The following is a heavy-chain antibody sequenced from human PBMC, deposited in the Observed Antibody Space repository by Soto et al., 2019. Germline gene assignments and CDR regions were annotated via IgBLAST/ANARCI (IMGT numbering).Heavy chain of an antibody. Sequence: PSETLSLTCTVSGGSVSSGSYYWSWIRQPPGKGLEWIGYIYYSGSTNYNPSLKSRVTISVDTSKNQFSLKLSSVTAADTAVYYCARVAVAGTRVDYSGQGTLVTVSS. D-gene: IGHD6-19*01. CDR2: IYYSGST. J-gene: IGHJ4*02. CDR3: ARVAVAGTRVDY. CDR1: GGSVSSGSYY. V-gene: IGHV4-61*01.